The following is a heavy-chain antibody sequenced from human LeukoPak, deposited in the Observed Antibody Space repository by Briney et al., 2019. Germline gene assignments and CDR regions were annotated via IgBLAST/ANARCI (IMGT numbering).Heavy chain of an antibody. D-gene: IGHD2-15*01. J-gene: IGHJ4*02. CDR1: GFTFSSYA. CDR2: ISYDGSNK. CDR3: ARDWWGPSLMDY. Sequence: PGGSLRLSCAASGFTFSSYAMHWVRQAPGKGLEWVAVISYDGSNKYYADSVKGRFTISRDNSKNTLYLQMNSLRAEDTAVYYCARDWWGPSLMDYWGQGTLVTVSS. V-gene: IGHV3-30-3*01.